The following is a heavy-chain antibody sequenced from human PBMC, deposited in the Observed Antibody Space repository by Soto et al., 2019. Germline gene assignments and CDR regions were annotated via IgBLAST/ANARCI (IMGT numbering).Heavy chain of an antibody. CDR1: GGSISSGGYY. J-gene: IGHJ4*02. D-gene: IGHD3-3*01. CDR2: IYYSGST. V-gene: IGHV4-31*03. CDR3: ARLFRDVYNAVEY. Sequence: PSETLSLTCTVSGGSISSGGYYWSWIRQHPGKGLEWIGYIYYSGSTYYNPSLKSRVTISVDTSKNQFSLKLSSVTAADTAVYYCARLFRDVYNAVEYSGQGALLTLSS.